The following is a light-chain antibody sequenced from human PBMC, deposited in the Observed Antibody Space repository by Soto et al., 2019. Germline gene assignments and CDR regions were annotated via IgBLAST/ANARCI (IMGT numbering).Light chain of an antibody. CDR1: QSLLHSNGYNY. J-gene: IGKJ1*01. CDR3: MQALQTPRT. V-gene: IGKV2-28*01. CDR2: LGS. Sequence: DIVMTQSPLSLPVTPGEPASISCRSSQSLLHSNGYNYLDWYLQKPGQSPQLLIYLGSNRASGGPDRFSGSGSGTDFTLKISRVEAEDVGVYYCMQALQTPRTFCQGTKVEIK.